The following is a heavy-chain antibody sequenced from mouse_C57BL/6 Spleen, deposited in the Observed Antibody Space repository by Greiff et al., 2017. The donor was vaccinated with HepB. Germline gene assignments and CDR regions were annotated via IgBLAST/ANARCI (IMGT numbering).Heavy chain of an antibody. CDR3: ARGGSWGYGYFDY. Sequence: EVQLQQSGPGLVKPSQSLSLTCSVTGYSITSGYYWNWIRQFPGNKLEWMGYISYDGSNNYNPSLKNRISITRDTSKNQFFLKLNSVTTEDTATYYCARGGSWGYGYFDYWGQGTTLTVSS. V-gene: IGHV3-6*01. CDR2: ISYDGSN. D-gene: IGHD2-2*01. CDR1: GYSITSGYY. J-gene: IGHJ2*01.